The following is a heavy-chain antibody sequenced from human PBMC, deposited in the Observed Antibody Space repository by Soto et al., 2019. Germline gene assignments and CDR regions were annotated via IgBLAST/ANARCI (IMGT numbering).Heavy chain of an antibody. V-gene: IGHV1-69*01. J-gene: IGHJ5*02. CDR1: GGTVSSYA. D-gene: IGHD3-10*01. Sequence: QVPLVQSGAEVKKPGSSVTVSCKASGGTVSSYAIHWVRQAPGQGLEWMGGIIPMYGPAKYAQRFQGRVTITADESTTTVYMELTSLTSQDTAVYYCARVTSMVRGVIDNWFDPWGHGTLVTVSS. CDR2: IIPMYGPA. CDR3: ARVTSMVRGVIDNWFDP.